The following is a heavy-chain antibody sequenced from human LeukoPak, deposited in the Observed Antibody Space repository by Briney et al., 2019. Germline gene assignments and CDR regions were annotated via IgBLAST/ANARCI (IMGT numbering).Heavy chain of an antibody. J-gene: IGHJ3*02. Sequence: PGGSLRLSCAASGFTFSSYAMHWVRQAPGKGLEWVAVISYDGGNKYYADSVKGRFTISRDNSKNALYLQMNSLRAEDTAVYYCARSRIVGATHDAFDIWGQGTMVTVSS. CDR3: ARSRIVGATHDAFDI. V-gene: IGHV3-30-3*01. D-gene: IGHD1-26*01. CDR1: GFTFSSYA. CDR2: ISYDGGNK.